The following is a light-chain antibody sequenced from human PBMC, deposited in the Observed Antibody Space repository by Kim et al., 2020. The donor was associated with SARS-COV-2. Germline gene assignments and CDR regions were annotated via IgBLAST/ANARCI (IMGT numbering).Light chain of an antibody. Sequence: DIVMTQSPGTLSVSPGERVTLSCRASRSVSGSYLAWYQQKAGQAPRLLIYGAAGSATGIPDRFSGSGSGTDFTLTISMLEPDVIALYYCQQYGSAPDTFGPGTKLEI. J-gene: IGKJ2*01. CDR3: QQYGSAPDT. V-gene: IGKV3-20*01. CDR2: GAA. CDR1: RSVSGSY.